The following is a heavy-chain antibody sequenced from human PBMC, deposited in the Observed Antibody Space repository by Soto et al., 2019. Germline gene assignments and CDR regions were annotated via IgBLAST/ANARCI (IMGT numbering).Heavy chain of an antibody. Sequence: GGSLRLSCAASGFTFSYYEMHWVRQAPGKGLEWVAVVSPEEAIKIYSESVKGRFTVSRDNSKSTLYLQMDSLRPDDTAVYYCGKDMFPRVPAYFEYWGDGTLVTVSS. D-gene: IGHD3-10*02. CDR2: VSPEEAIK. CDR1: GFTFSYYE. CDR3: GKDMFPRVPAYFEY. V-gene: IGHV3-30-3*01. J-gene: IGHJ4*01.